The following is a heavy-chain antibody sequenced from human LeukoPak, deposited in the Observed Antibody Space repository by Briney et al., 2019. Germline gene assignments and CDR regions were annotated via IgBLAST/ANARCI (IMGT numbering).Heavy chain of an antibody. V-gene: IGHV4-39*07. CDR1: GGSISSSSYY. D-gene: IGHD4-17*01. CDR3: ARERARMTTVTTRAFDI. Sequence: SETVSLTCTVSGGSISSSSYYWGWIRQPPGKGLEWIGSIYYSGSTYYNPSLKSRVTISVDTSKNQLSLKLSSVTAADTAVYYCARERARMTTVTTRAFDIWGQGTMVTVSS. CDR2: IYYSGST. J-gene: IGHJ3*02.